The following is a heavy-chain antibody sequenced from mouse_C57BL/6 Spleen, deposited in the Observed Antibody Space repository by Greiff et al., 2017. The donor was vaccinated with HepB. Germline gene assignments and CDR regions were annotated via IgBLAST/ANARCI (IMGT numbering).Heavy chain of an antibody. Sequence: VQLQQSGPELVKPGASVKISCKASGYAFSSSWMNWVKRRPGTGLEWIGRIYPGDGDTNYNGTFKGKATLTADKSSSTAYMQLSSLTSEDSAVYCCARSGLSPRDYWGQGTSVTVSS. CDR2: IYPGDGDT. CDR3: ARSGLSPRDY. D-gene: IGHD1-1*01. V-gene: IGHV1-82*01. CDR1: GYAFSSSW. J-gene: IGHJ4*01.